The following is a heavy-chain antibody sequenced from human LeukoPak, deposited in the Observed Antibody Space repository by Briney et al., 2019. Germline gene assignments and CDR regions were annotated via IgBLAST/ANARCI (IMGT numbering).Heavy chain of an antibody. CDR2: IYPGDYET. Sequence: GESLQISCEGSGYRFSNYWIGWVRQMPGKGLERMGIIYPGDYETRYSPSFQGLVTISVDKSTSTAYLQWSSLKASDTAMYYCAIPPGYCGNDCSFDHWGQGTLVTVSS. J-gene: IGHJ4*02. V-gene: IGHV5-51*01. D-gene: IGHD2-21*02. CDR3: AIPPGYCGNDCSFDH. CDR1: GYRFSNYW.